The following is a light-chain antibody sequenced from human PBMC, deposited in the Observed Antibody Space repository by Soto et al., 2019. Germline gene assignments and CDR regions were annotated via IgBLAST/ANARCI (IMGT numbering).Light chain of an antibody. CDR2: EVN. J-gene: IGLJ2*01. CDR3: NSYAGRDNWI. CDR1: SSDVGGYNY. V-gene: IGLV2-8*01. Sequence: QSALTQPPSASGSPGRSVTISCTGTSSDVGGYNYVSWYQQYSGKAPKLILYEVNRRPSGVPDRFSGSKSGNTASLTVSGLQAEDEADYHCNSYAGRDNWIFGGGTKLTVL.